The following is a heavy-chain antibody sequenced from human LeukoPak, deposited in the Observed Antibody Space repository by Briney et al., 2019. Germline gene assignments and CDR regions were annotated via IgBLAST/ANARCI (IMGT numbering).Heavy chain of an antibody. CDR1: GFTFSSYW. Sequence: PGGSLRLSCAASGFTFSSYWMHWVRHAPGKGLVWVSRINSDGSSTSYADSVKGRFTISRDNAKNTLYLQMNSLRAEDTAVYYCAREGGIWSGANWFDPWGQGTLVTVSS. V-gene: IGHV3-74*01. CDR3: AREGGIWSGANWFDP. CDR2: INSDGSST. J-gene: IGHJ5*02. D-gene: IGHD3-3*01.